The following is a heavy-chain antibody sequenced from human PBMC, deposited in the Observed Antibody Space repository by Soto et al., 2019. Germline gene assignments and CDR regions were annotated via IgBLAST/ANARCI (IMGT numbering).Heavy chain of an antibody. Sequence: ASVKVSCKASGYTFTSSGISWVRQAPGQGLEWMGWISTDNGNTNYAPHLQGRVSMTTDTSTSTAYMELSSLRSEDTAVYYCARGPRGFYDNAYDDWGKGTLVTVAS. J-gene: IGHJ4*02. CDR3: ARGPRGFYDNAYDD. D-gene: IGHD3-22*01. CDR2: ISTDNGNT. V-gene: IGHV1-18*01. CDR1: GYTFTSSG.